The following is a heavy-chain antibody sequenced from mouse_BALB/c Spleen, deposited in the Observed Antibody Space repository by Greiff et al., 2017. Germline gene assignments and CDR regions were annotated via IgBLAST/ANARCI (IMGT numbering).Heavy chain of an antibody. J-gene: IGHJ1*01. CDR1: GFSLTSYG. Sequence: QVQLQQSGPGLVAPSQSLSITCTVSGFSLTSYGVHWVRQPPGKGLEWLGVIWAGGSTNYNSALMSRLSISKDNSKSQVFLKMNSLQTDDTAMYYCARDRYDVGDWYFDVWGAGTTVTVSS. V-gene: IGHV2-9*02. CDR2: IWAGGST. CDR3: ARDRYDVGDWYFDV. D-gene: IGHD2-14*01.